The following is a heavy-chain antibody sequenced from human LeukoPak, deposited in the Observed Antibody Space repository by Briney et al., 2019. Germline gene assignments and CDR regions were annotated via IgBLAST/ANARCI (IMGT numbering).Heavy chain of an antibody. Sequence: ASVKVSCKASGYTLTSYGISWVRQAPGQGLEWMGWISAYNGNTNYAQKLQGRVTMTTDTSTSTAYMELRSLRSDDTAVYYCGADPRNYYDSSGYYSNYWGQGTLVTVSS. V-gene: IGHV1-18*01. D-gene: IGHD3-22*01. CDR1: GYTLTSYG. J-gene: IGHJ4*02. CDR3: GADPRNYYDSSGYYSNY. CDR2: ISAYNGNT.